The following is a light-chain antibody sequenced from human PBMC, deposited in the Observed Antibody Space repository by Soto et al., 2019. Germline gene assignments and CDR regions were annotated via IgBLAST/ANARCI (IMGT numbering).Light chain of an antibody. V-gene: IGLV2-14*01. CDR3: SSYTSTITYV. CDR2: EVS. J-gene: IGLJ1*01. Sequence: QSSLTQPSSGSGSPGQSITISCTGTISDVGGYNYVSWYQQHPGKAPKLMIYEVSNRPSGVSNRSSGSKSGNTASLTISGLQAEDEADYYCSSYTSTITYVFGSGTKVTVL. CDR1: ISDVGGYNY.